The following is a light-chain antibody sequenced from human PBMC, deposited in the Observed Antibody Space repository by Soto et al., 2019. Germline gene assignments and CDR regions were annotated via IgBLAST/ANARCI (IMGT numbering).Light chain of an antibody. Sequence: QAVVTQPPSASGSPGQSVTISCTGTSSDVGSYNLVSWYQQHPGKAPKLMIYEVSKRPSGVPDRFSGSKSGNTASLTVSGLQAEDEADYHCSSYDGSTNVFGTGTKVTVL. CDR2: EVS. J-gene: IGLJ1*01. CDR3: SSYDGSTNV. V-gene: IGLV2-8*01. CDR1: SSDVGSYNL.